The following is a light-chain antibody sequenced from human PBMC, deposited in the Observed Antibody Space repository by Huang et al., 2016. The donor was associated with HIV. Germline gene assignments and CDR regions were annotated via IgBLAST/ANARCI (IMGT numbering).Light chain of an antibody. J-gene: IGKJ4*01. Sequence: EIVMTQSPATLSVSPGERATLSCRASQNIGSNLAWYQQKSGQAPGVGIYGTSIRASGIPARFSGSGSETEFTLTISSLQSEDFAVYYCQQYTKWPLTFGGGTKVEIK. V-gene: IGKV3-15*01. CDR1: QNIGSN. CDR3: QQYTKWPLT. CDR2: GTS.